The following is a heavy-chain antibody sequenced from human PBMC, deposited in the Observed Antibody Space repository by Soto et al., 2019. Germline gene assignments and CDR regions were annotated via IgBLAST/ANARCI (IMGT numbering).Heavy chain of an antibody. V-gene: IGHV1-8*01. D-gene: IGHD3-10*01. CDR1: GYTFTSYG. CDR3: ARDASYGSGSYSIDP. J-gene: IGHJ5*02. CDR2: MNPNSGNT. Sequence: GASVKVSCKASGYTFTSYGINWVRQATGQGLEWMGWMNPNSGNTGYAQKFQGRVTMTRNTSISTAYTELSSLRSEDTAVYYCARDASYGSGSYSIDPWGQGTLVTVSS.